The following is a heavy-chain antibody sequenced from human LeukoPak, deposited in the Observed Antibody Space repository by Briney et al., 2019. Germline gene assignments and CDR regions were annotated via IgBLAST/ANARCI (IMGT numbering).Heavy chain of an antibody. V-gene: IGHV3-48*03. CDR2: IGTGGGAK. CDR3: AREGPAYSFDY. Sequence: GGSLRLSCAASGFIFSGYEMNWVRQAPGKGLEWVSSIGTGGGAKYYADSVEGRFTISRDNARNSLYLQMDSLRPEDTAVYYCAREGPAYSFDYWGQGTLVTVSS. J-gene: IGHJ4*02. CDR1: GFIFSGYE. D-gene: IGHD5-18*01.